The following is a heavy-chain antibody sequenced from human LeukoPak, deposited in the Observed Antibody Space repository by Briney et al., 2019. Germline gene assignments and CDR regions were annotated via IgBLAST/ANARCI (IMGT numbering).Heavy chain of an antibody. CDR1: GGTFISYA. D-gene: IGHD2-2*01. CDR3: AIGGFSSTSCQGGVWCDL. Sequence: ASVKVSCKASGGTFISYAISWVRQAPGQGLEWMGGIIPIFGTANYAQKFQGRVTTTADKSTSTAYMELSSLRSEDTAVYYCAIGGFSSTSCQGGVWCDLWGEGTGDSVSS. V-gene: IGHV1-69*06. J-gene: IGHJ5*02. CDR2: IIPIFGTA.